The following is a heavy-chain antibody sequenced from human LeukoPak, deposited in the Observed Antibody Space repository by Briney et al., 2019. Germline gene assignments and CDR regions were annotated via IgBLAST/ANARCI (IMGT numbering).Heavy chain of an antibody. CDR1: GFTLSNHW. CDR2: INSDGSET. V-gene: IGHV3-74*01. D-gene: IGHD5/OR15-5a*01. Sequence: GGSLRLSCAASGFTLSNHWMHWVRQAPGKGLVWVSHINSDGSETNYADSVRGRFTISRDNAKNTLYLQMNSLRVDDTAVYYCTREEGSTDHWGQGTLVTVSS. CDR3: TREEGSTDH. J-gene: IGHJ4*02.